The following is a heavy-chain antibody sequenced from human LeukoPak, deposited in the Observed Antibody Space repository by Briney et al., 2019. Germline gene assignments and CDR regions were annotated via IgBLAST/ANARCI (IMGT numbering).Heavy chain of an antibody. Sequence: ASVKVSCKASGYTFTSYGISWVRQAPGQGLEWMGWISAYNGNTNYAQKLQGRVTMTRDTSISTAYMELSRLRSDDTAVYYCARGGRRIQLWLRYYWGQGTLVTVSS. CDR1: GYTFTSYG. J-gene: IGHJ4*02. V-gene: IGHV1-18*01. CDR3: ARGGRRIQLWLRYY. CDR2: ISAYNGNT. D-gene: IGHD5-18*01.